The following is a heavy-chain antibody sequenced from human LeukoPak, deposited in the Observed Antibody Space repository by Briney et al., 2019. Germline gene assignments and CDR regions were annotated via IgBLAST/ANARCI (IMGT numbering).Heavy chain of an antibody. CDR2: ISGSGGST. J-gene: IGHJ3*02. V-gene: IGHV3-23*01. D-gene: IGHD4-17*01. CDR3: ARDPNGDYIGTFDM. CDR1: GFTFSSYA. Sequence: GGSLRLSCAASGFTFSSYAMSWVRQAPGKGLEWVSAISGSGGSTYHADSVKGRFAISRDNSKNTLYLQMNSLRVEDTAVYFCARDPNGDYIGTFDMWGRGTMVSVSS.